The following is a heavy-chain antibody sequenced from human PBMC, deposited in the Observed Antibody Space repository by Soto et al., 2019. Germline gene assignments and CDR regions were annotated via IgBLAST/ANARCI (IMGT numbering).Heavy chain of an antibody. J-gene: IGHJ6*02. D-gene: IGHD2-2*01. Sequence: QVQLVQSGAEVKKPGSSVKVSCKASGGTFSSYAITWVRQAPGQGLEWMGGIIPIFGILNYEQKFQGRVTLTADESTTTVYMELSSLRSEDTAVYDCAGTKVCSSTSCPTTYTYEYGMAGWGQGPTVTVSS. V-gene: IGHV1-69*01. CDR1: GGTFSSYA. CDR2: IIPIFGIL. CDR3: AGTKVCSSTSCPTTYTYEYGMAG.